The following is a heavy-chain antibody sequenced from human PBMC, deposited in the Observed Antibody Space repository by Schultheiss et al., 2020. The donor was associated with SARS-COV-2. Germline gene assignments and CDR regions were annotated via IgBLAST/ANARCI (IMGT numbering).Heavy chain of an antibody. CDR2: ISWDGGST. J-gene: IGHJ1*01. CDR3: AKDSSGYYEYFQH. Sequence: GGSLRLSCAASGFTFSSYEMNWVRQAPGKGLEWVSLISWDGGSTYYADSVKGRFTISRDNSKNSLYLQMNSLRAEDTALYYCAKDSSGYYEYFQHWGQGTLVTVSS. V-gene: IGHV3-43D*03. CDR1: GFTFSSYE. D-gene: IGHD3-22*01.